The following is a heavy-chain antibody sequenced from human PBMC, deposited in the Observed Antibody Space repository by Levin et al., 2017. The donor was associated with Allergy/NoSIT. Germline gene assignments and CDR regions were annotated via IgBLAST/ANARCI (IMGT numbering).Heavy chain of an antibody. D-gene: IGHD3-16*02. CDR1: GFTFSNAW. J-gene: IGHJ4*02. V-gene: IGHV3-15*01. Sequence: GGSLRLSCAASGFTFSNAWMNWLRQAPGKGLEWVGRIKSKPDGGTTDYAAPVKGRFTISRNDAKNTLYLQMNSLKTEDTAVYYCATGELSNDDYWGQGILVTVSS. CDR2: IKSKPDGGTT. CDR3: ATGELSNDDY.